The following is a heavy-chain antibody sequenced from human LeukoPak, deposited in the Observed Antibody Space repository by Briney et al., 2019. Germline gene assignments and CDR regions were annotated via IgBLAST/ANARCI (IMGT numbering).Heavy chain of an antibody. V-gene: IGHV4-39*07. CDR3: AREGQLRFLDCWFDP. J-gene: IGHJ5*02. Sequence: PSETLSLTCTVSGGSISSSSYYWGWIRQPPGKGLEWIGSIYYSGSTYYNPSLKSRVTISVDTSKNQFSLKLSSVTAADTAVYYCAREGQLRFLDCWFDPWGQGTLVTVSS. CDR1: GGSISSSSYY. D-gene: IGHD3-3*01. CDR2: IYYSGST.